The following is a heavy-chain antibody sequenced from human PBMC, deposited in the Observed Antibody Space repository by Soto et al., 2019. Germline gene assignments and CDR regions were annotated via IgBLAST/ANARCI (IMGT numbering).Heavy chain of an antibody. CDR2: IQNDGSYK. D-gene: IGHD2-8*01. J-gene: IGHJ3*02. CDR3: VIDDDRPANGLDI. CDR1: GFIFSNYG. V-gene: IGHV3-33*01. Sequence: QAQLVESGGGVVQPGRSLRLSCAASGFIFSNYGMHWVRQAPGKGLEWVAVIQNDGSYKHYVDSVKGRFTISRDNSKNTLYLEMNSLRVEDTAVYYCVIDDDRPANGLDIWRQGTMVTVSS.